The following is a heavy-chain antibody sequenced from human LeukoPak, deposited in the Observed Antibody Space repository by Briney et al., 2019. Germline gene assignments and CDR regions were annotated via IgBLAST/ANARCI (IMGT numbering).Heavy chain of an antibody. J-gene: IGHJ6*03. CDR2: LSSNSYYI. Sequence: GGSLRLSCAASGFTFSDYYMSWIRQAPGKGLEWVSSLSSNSYYIYYADSVKGRFIISRDNAKNSLYLQMNSLRAEDTALYHCARAWRYYYYYMDVWGKGTTVTVSS. D-gene: IGHD1-1*01. CDR3: ARAWRYYYYYMDV. V-gene: IGHV3-11*05. CDR1: GFTFSDYY.